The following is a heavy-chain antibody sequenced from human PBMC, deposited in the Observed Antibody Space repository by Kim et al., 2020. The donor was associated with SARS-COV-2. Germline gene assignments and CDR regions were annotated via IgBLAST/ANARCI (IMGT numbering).Heavy chain of an antibody. V-gene: IGHV3-66*02. CDR3: ARDQGFGELFPYYYYGMDV. CDR2: IYSGGST. Sequence: GGSLRLSCAASGFTVSSNYMSWVRQAPGKGLEWVSVIYSGGSTYYADSVKGRFTISRDNSKNTLYLQMNSLRAEDTAVYYCARDQGFGELFPYYYYGMDVWGQGTTVTVSS. J-gene: IGHJ6*02. D-gene: IGHD3-10*01. CDR1: GFTVSSNY.